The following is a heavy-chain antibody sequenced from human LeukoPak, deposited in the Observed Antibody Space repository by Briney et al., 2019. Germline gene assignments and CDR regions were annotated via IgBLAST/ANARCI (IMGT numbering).Heavy chain of an antibody. CDR1: GYTFTGYY. Sequence: ASVKVSCKASGYTFTGYYMHWVRQAPGQGLEWMGWINPNSGGTNYAQKFQGRVTMTRDTSISTAYMELSRLRSDDTAVYYCGRLGCSGGSCYSHYYYYMDVWGKGTTATVSS. J-gene: IGHJ6*03. V-gene: IGHV1-2*02. CDR3: GRLGCSGGSCYSHYYYYMDV. D-gene: IGHD2-15*01. CDR2: INPNSGGT.